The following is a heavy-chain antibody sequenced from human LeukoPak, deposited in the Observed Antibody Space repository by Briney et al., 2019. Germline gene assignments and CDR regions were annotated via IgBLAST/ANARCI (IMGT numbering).Heavy chain of an antibody. CDR3: AKYRKAGVATWSWCDY. V-gene: IGHV3-30*02. D-gene: IGHD6-13*01. J-gene: IGHJ4*02. CDR2: IRYDGGNK. Sequence: SGGSLRLSCAASGFTFSSYGMHWVRQAPGKGLEWVAFIRYDGGNKYYADSVKGRFTISRDNSKNTLYLQMNSLRAEDTAVYYGAKYRKAGVATWSWCDYWGQGTLVTVSS. CDR1: GFTFSSYG.